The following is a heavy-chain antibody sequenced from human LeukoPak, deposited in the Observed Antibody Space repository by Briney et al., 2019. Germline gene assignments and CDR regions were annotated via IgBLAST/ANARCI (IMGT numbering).Heavy chain of an antibody. J-gene: IGHJ2*01. V-gene: IGHV3-30*03. D-gene: IGHD1-26*01. CDR3: ARGEWELLSHYWYFDL. CDR1: GFTFSSYG. Sequence: AGRSLRLSCAASGFTFSSYGMHWVRQAPGKGLEWVAVISYDGSNKYYADSVKGRFTISRDNSKNTLYLQMNSLRAEDTAVYYCARGEWELLSHYWYFDLWGRGTLVTVSS. CDR2: ISYDGSNK.